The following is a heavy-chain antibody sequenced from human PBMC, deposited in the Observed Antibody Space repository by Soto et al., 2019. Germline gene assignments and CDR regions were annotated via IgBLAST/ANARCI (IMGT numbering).Heavy chain of an antibody. CDR1: GFTFSSYA. J-gene: IGHJ4*02. CDR2: ISGSGGST. D-gene: IGHD4-17*01. V-gene: IGHV3-23*01. Sequence: EVQLLESGGGLVQPGGSLRLSCAASGFTFSSYAMSWVRQAPGKGLEWVSAISGSGGSTYYADSVKGRFTISRDNSKNTLYLQMNSLRAEDTAVYYCAKAMVGAGGLFTTGTNSDYWGQGALVTVSS. CDR3: AKAMVGAGGLFTTGTNSDY.